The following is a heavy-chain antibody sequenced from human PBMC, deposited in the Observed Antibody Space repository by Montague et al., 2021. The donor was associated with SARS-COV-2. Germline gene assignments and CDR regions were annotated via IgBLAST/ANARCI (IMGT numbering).Heavy chain of an antibody. V-gene: IGHV4-61*02. CDR3: ARDGYSSGWKGLHWLDP. Sequence: TRSLTCTVSIGSISSGSYYWSWIRQPAGKGLEWIGRTYTSESTDYNRCLKRRVTISVHTPKNQFSLKLRYVTTADKAVYYCARDGYSSGWKGLHWLDPRGQGTLVTVSS. J-gene: IGHJ5*02. D-gene: IGHD6-25*01. CDR1: IGSISSGSYY. CDR2: TYTSEST.